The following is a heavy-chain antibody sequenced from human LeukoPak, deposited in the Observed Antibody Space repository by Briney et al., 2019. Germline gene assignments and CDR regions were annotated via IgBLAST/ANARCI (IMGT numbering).Heavy chain of an antibody. V-gene: IGHV3-53*04. CDR1: GFTFSSYT. CDR2: IYSGGST. D-gene: IGHD5-18*01. J-gene: IGHJ4*02. CDR3: ARLGSYGYVDY. Sequence: PGGSLRLSCAASGFTFSSYTMSWVRQAPGKGLEWVSVIYSGGSTYYADSVKGRFTISRHNSKNTLYLQMNSLRAEDTAVYYCARLGSYGYVDYWGQGTLVTVSS.